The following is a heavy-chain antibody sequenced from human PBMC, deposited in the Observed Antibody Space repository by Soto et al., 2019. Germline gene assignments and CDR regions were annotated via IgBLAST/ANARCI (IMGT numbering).Heavy chain of an antibody. CDR1: GFSLSTPGAG. Sequence: QITLKESGPTLVEPTQTLTLTCTYSGFSLSTPGAGVGWIRQPPGKALEWLGIIYWNDDKRYSPSLKNRFTLTSDISKSQVVLTMTNMDPVDTATYYCAHTWGLPFDYWGQGTLVIVSS. J-gene: IGHJ4*02. CDR3: AHTWGLPFDY. CDR2: IYWNDDK. D-gene: IGHD3-16*01. V-gene: IGHV2-5*01.